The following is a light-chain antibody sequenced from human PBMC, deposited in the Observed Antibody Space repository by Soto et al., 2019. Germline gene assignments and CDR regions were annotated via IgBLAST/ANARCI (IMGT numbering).Light chain of an antibody. CDR3: QSYDSSLSGWV. Sequence: QSVLTQPPSVSGAPGQRVTISCTGSSSNIGAGYDVHWYQQLPGTAPKLLIYGNSNRPSGVPDRFSGSKSGTSASLAITGLQSEDEADDYCQSYDSSLSGWVFGRGTKLTFL. CDR1: SSNIGAGYD. J-gene: IGLJ3*02. V-gene: IGLV1-40*01. CDR2: GNS.